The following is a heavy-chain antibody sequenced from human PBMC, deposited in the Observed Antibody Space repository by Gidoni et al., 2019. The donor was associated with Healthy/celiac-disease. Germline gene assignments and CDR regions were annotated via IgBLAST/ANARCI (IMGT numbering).Heavy chain of an antibody. CDR1: GFTFSSYA. D-gene: IGHD3-3*01. CDR2: ISGSGGST. CDR3: AKDRAFGVVNPVDF. Sequence: EVQLLESGGGLVQPGGSLRLPCAASGFTFSSYAMSWVRQAPGKGLEWVSVISGSGGSTYYADSVKGRFTISRDNSENTLYLQMNSLRAEDTAVYYCAKDRAFGVVNPVDFWGQGTLVTVSS. J-gene: IGHJ4*02. V-gene: IGHV3-23*01.